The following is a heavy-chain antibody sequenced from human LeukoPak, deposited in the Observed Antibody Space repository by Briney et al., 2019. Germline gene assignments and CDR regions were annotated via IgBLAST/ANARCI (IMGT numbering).Heavy chain of an antibody. CDR3: AREVTIFGVVAGGYYYYGMDV. CDR1: GFTFSSYA. J-gene: IGHJ6*02. Sequence: PGGSLRLSCAASGFTFSSYAMHWVRQAPGKGLEWVAVISYDGRNKYYADSVKGRFTISRDNSKNTLYLQMNSLRAEDTAVYYCAREVTIFGVVAGGYYYYGMDVWGQGTTVTVSS. CDR2: ISYDGRNK. D-gene: IGHD3-3*01. V-gene: IGHV3-30*04.